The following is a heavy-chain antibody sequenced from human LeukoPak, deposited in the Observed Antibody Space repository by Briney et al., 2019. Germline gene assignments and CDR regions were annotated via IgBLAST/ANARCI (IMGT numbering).Heavy chain of an antibody. CDR2: ISAYNGNT. CDR1: GYTFTSYG. D-gene: IGHD6-13*01. Sequence: ALVKVSCKASGYTFTSYGISWVRQAPGQGLEWMGWISAYNGNTNYAQKLQGRVTMTTDTSTSTAYMELSSLRSEDTAVYYCARSLGRSSWYYFDYWGQGTLVTVSS. CDR3: ARSLGRSSWYYFDY. J-gene: IGHJ4*02. V-gene: IGHV1-18*01.